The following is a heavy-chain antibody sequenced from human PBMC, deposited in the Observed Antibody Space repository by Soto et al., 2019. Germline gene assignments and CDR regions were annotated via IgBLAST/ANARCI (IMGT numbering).Heavy chain of an antibody. CDR1: GFTFDSCV. CDR2: ISGSGRYT. CDR3: AKDPPSERMQPDYGMDV. Sequence: GGSLRLSCAASGFTFDSCVMSWVRQAPGKGLEWLSLISGSGRYTDYADSVKGRFTISRDNSKSTLYLQMNSLRVEDTAVYYCAKDPPSERMQPDYGMDVWGQGTTVTVSS. D-gene: IGHD6-13*01. J-gene: IGHJ6*02. V-gene: IGHV3-23*01.